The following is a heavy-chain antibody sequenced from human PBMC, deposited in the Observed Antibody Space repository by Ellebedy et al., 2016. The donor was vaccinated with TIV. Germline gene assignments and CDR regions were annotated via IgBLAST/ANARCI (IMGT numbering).Heavy chain of an antibody. CDR3: ARRHELWFGESAPYNWFDP. V-gene: IGHV5-51*01. CDR2: IYPGDSDT. J-gene: IGHJ5*02. D-gene: IGHD3-10*01. Sequence: GESLKISXQGSGYSFTSYWIGWVRQMPGKGLEWMGIIYPGDSDTRYSPSFQGQVTISADKSISTAYLQWSSLKASDTAMYYCARRHELWFGESAPYNWFDPWGQGTLVTVSS. CDR1: GYSFTSYW.